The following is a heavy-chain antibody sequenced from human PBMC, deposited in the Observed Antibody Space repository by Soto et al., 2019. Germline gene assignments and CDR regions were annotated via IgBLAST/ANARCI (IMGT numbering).Heavy chain of an antibody. Sequence: PGGSLRLSXAASGFTFSSYWMSWVRQAPGKGLEWVANIKQDGSEKYYVDSVKGRFTISRDNAKNSLYLQMNSLRAEDTAVYYCARNGLFPDYDFWSGPNWFDPWGQGTLVTVSS. CDR1: GFTFSSYW. V-gene: IGHV3-7*01. CDR2: IKQDGSEK. CDR3: ARNGLFPDYDFWSGPNWFDP. D-gene: IGHD3-3*01. J-gene: IGHJ5*02.